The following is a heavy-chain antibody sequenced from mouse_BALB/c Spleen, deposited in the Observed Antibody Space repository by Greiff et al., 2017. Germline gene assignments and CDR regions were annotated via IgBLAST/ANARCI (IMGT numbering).Heavy chain of an antibody. V-gene: IGHV1-14*01. J-gene: IGHJ3*01. CDR2: INPYNDGT. CDR1: GYTFTSYV. CDR3: AREGVYYYGSSPAWFAY. Sequence: EVQLQESGPELVKPGASVKMSCKASGYTFTSYVMHWVKQKPGQGLEWIGYINPYNDGTKYNEKFKGKATLTSDKSSSTAYMELSSLTSEDSAVYYCAREGVYYYGSSPAWFAYWGQGTLVTVSA. D-gene: IGHD1-1*01.